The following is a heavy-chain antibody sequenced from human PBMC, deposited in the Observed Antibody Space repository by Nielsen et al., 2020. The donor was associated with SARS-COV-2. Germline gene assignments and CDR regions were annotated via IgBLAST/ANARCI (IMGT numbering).Heavy chain of an antibody. Sequence: GGSLRLSCAASGFTFKNYAMSWVRQAPGKGLEWVSAIGTAGDTYYPGSVKGRFTISRENAKNSLYLQMNSLRAGDTAVYYCARANFQWLPTGYYYGMDVWGQGTTVTVSS. CDR3: ARANFQWLPTGYYYGMDV. CDR1: GFTFKNYA. V-gene: IGHV3-13*01. J-gene: IGHJ6*02. CDR2: IGTAGDT. D-gene: IGHD6-19*01.